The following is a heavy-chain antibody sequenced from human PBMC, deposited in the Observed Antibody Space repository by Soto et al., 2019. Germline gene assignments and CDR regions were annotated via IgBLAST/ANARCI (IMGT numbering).Heavy chain of an antibody. V-gene: IGHV4-30-4*08. Sequence: SQTLSLTCNVSGGSISSGGYYWSWIRHHPGKGLEWIGCIYTSGSTYYNPSLKSRVTMSVDTSKNQFSLKLSSVTAADTAVYYCARFKRYGEDYWGQGTLVTVSS. CDR3: ARFKRYGEDY. CDR2: IYTSGST. D-gene: IGHD4-17*01. J-gene: IGHJ4*02. CDR1: GGSISSGGYY.